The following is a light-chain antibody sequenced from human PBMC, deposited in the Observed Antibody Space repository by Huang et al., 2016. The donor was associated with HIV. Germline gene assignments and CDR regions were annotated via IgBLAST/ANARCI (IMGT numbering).Light chain of an antibody. J-gene: IGKJ3*01. CDR3: QQYNNWPGFT. CDR2: GAS. V-gene: IGKV3-15*01. CDR1: QSVSSN. Sequence: ATLSGRASQSVSSNLAWYQQKPGQAPRLLIYGASSRATGVPARFSGSGYGTEFTRTISSLHSEDFVLYYCQQYNNWPGFTFGPGTKVDVK.